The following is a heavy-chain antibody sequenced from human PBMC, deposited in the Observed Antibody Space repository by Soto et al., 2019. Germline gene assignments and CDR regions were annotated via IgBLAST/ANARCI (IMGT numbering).Heavy chain of an antibody. CDR1: GFTFSDYY. V-gene: IGHV3-11*01. Sequence: PGGSLRLSCAVSGFTFSDYYMSWIRQAPGKGLEWVSYISSRGSSIYYADSVKGRFTISRDNAKNSLYLQMNGLRSEDTAVYYCAGRGFVVVPAAIPAYYYYGMDVWGQGTTVTVSS. CDR2: ISSRGSSI. CDR3: AGRGFVVVPAAIPAYYYYGMDV. J-gene: IGHJ6*02. D-gene: IGHD2-2*02.